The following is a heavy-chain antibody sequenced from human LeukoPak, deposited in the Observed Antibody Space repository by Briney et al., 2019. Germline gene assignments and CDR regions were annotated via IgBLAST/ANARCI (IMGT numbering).Heavy chain of an antibody. CDR3: AKDQVYYDSSGLDAFDI. CDR2: ICHSGST. V-gene: IGHV4-4*02. CDR1: GGSISSSNW. Sequence: PSETLSLTCAVSGGSISSSNWWSWVRQPPGKGLEWIGEICHSGSTKYNPSLKSRVTISVDKSKNQFSLKLSSVTAADTAVYYCAKDQVYYDSSGLDAFDIWGQGTMVTVSS. J-gene: IGHJ3*02. D-gene: IGHD3-22*01.